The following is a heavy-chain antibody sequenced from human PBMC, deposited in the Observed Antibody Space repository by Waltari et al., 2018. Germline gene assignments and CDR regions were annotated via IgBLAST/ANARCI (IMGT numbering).Heavy chain of an antibody. CDR2: INPSGGST. CDR1: GYSFNSYY. V-gene: IGHV1-46*02. D-gene: IGHD3-3*01. J-gene: IGHJ6*03. CDR3: AVLDYSYYMDV. Sequence: QVQLVQSGAEVKKPGASVKVSCKASGYSFNSYYMHWVRQAPGQGLEWMGIINPSGGSTTYAQKFQGRVTMTRDTSTSTVYMELSSLRSEDTAVYYCAVLDYSYYMDVWGKGTTVTISS.